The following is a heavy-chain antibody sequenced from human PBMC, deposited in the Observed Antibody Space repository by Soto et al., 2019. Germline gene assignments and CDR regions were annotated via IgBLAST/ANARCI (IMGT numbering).Heavy chain of an antibody. V-gene: IGHV1-46*01. CDR2: IHPSGDA. D-gene: IGHD2-15*01. CDR3: VRGYCTTSPCSGDFQF. CDR1: GYKFTTYF. Sequence: ASVKVSCKASGYKFTTYFIHWVRQAPGQGLEWMGMIHPSGDAGYAQKFRGRVTMTIDTSTTTAYMELRNLTSEDTAVYFSVRGYCTTSPCSGDFQFWGQGTMVTVYS. J-gene: IGHJ1*01.